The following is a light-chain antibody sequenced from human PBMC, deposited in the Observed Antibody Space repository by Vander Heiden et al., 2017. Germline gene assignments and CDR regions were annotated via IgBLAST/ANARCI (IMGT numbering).Light chain of an antibody. CDR2: SDT. CDR1: GSNIGTNT. V-gene: IGLV1-44*01. Sequence: QSVLTQPPSASGTPGQRVTISCSGSGSNIGTNTVNWYQQLPGTAPKLLIYSDTQRPSGVPDRFSGSKSGTSASLAISGLQSEDEADYYCAAWDDSLIIVVFGGGTKLTVL. CDR3: AAWDDSLIIVV. J-gene: IGLJ2*01.